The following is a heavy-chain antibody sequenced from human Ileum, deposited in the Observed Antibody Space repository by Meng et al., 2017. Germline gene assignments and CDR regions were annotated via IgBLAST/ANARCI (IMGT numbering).Heavy chain of an antibody. CDR2: INVDGSGT. J-gene: IGHJ4*01. CDR1: GFTFSGAW. V-gene: IGHV3-7*01. CDR3: ARDGYSSGWYEAYFDY. Sequence: GESLKISCIVSGFTFSGAWMSWVRQAPGQGLEWVAYINVDGSGTNYVDSVRGRFTISRDNAKNSLYLQMNSLRVEDTAVYYCARDGYSSGWYEAYFDYWGPGNQVTGAS. D-gene: IGHD6-19*01.